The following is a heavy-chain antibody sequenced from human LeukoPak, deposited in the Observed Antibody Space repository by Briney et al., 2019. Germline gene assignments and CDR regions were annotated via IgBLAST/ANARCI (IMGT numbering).Heavy chain of an antibody. V-gene: IGHV3-30-3*01. D-gene: IGHD6-13*01. CDR3: ARGPMSSSCVASHDCGYFQH. Sequence: GGSLRLSCAASGFTFSSYAMHWVRQAPGKGLEWVAVISYDGSNKYYADSVKGRFTISRDNSKNTLYLQMNSLRAEDTAVYYCARGPMSSSCVASHDCGYFQHWGQGTLVTVSS. CDR1: GFTFSSYA. J-gene: IGHJ1*01. CDR2: ISYDGSNK.